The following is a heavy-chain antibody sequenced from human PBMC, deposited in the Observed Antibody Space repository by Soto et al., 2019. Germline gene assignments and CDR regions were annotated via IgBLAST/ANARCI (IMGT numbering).Heavy chain of an antibody. D-gene: IGHD3-22*01. CDR3: ATVGYYYDSSGYAFDI. CDR1: GFTFSSYA. V-gene: IGHV3-23*01. J-gene: IGHJ3*02. Sequence: GGSLRLSCAASGFTFSSYAMSWVRQAPGKGLEWVSAISGSGGSTYYADSVKGRFTISRDNSKNTLYLQMNSLRAEDTAVYYCATVGYYYDSSGYAFDIWGQGTMVTVSS. CDR2: ISGSGGST.